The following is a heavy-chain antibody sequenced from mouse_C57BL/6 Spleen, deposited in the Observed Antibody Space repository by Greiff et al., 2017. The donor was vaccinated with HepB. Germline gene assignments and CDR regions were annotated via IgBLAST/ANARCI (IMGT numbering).Heavy chain of an antibody. CDR1: GYTFTSYG. V-gene: IGHV1-81*01. J-gene: IGHJ1*03. CDR3: ARREGYGSSDVWYFDV. CDR2: IYPRSGNT. Sequence: QVQLQQSGAELARPGASVKLSCKASGYTFTSYGISWVKQRTGQGLEWIGEIYPRSGNTYYNEKFKGKATLTADKSSSTAYMELRSLTSEDSAVYFCARREGYGSSDVWYFDVWGTGTTVTVSS. D-gene: IGHD1-1*01.